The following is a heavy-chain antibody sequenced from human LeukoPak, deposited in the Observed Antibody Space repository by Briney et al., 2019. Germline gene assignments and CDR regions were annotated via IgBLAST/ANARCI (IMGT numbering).Heavy chain of an antibody. Sequence: GGSLRLSCAASGFTFSNAWMSWVRQAPGKGLERVASIGPTGSDRYHADSIKGRFTISRDNANNFLYLQMNSLRAEDTAVYYCATETNGRHYDYWGQGTLFTVSS. CDR1: GFTFSNAW. V-gene: IGHV3-21*06. D-gene: IGHD1-14*01. CDR3: ATETNGRHYDY. CDR2: IGPTGSDR. J-gene: IGHJ4*02.